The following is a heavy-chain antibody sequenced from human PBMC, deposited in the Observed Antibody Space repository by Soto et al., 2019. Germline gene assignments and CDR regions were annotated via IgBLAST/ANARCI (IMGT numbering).Heavy chain of an antibody. CDR3: AKNGQWLSWGDAFDI. Sequence: GGSLRLSCAASGFTFRGNAMSGAPRAPGKGLEWVSAISGSGGSTYYADSVKGRFTISRDNSKNTLYLQMNSLRAEDTAVYYCAKNGQWLSWGDAFDIWGQGTMVTVSS. D-gene: IGHD6-19*01. V-gene: IGHV3-23*01. J-gene: IGHJ3*02. CDR1: GFTFRGNA. CDR2: ISGSGGST.